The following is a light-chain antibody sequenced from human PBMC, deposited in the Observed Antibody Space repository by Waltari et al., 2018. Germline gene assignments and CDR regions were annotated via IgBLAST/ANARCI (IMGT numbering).Light chain of an antibody. CDR2: KDS. J-gene: IGLJ1*01. V-gene: IGLV3-25*03. CDR3: QSADMSGSYV. CDR1: ALPKQY. Sequence: SYELTQPPSVSASPAQTATITCSGDALPKQYTYWYQQKSGQAPMLALYKDSARPSGTPERFSGSSSGTTATLTISGVRAEDEADYYCQSADMSGSYVFGSGTQVIVL.